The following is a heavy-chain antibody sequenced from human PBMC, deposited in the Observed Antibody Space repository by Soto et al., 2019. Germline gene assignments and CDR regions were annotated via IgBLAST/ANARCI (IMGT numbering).Heavy chain of an antibody. Sequence: QVQLVQSRAEVKKPGASVKVSCKASGYTFTSYDINWVRQATRQGLEWMGWMNPNSGNTGYAQKFQGRVTMTRNTSIGTAYMELSSLRYEDTAVYYCARVGDFTYYDMLAGYYARRESSCYGMDVWGQGTTVTVSS. V-gene: IGHV1-8*01. CDR3: ARVGDFTYYDMLAGYYARRESSCYGMDV. CDR1: GYTFTSYD. D-gene: IGHD3-9*01. J-gene: IGHJ6*02. CDR2: MNPNSGNT.